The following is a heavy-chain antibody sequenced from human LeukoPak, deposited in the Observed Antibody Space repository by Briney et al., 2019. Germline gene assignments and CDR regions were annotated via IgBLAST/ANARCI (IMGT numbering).Heavy chain of an antibody. CDR3: ARGRGPLNYYGMDV. J-gene: IGHJ6*02. V-gene: IGHV4-34*01. CDR1: GGSFSGYY. Sequence: SETLSLTCAVYGGSFSGYYWSWIRQPPGKGLEWIGEINHSGSTSYNPSLKSRVTISVDTSKNQFSLKLSSVTAADTAVYYCARGRGPLNYYGMDVWGQGTTVTVSS. CDR2: INHSGST.